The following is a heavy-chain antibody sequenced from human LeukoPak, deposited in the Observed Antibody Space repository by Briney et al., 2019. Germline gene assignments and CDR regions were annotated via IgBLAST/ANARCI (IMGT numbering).Heavy chain of an antibody. D-gene: IGHD2-21*02. CDR1: VFSLSTSGMC. J-gene: IGHJ4*02. Sequence: SGPTLVNPTQTLTLTCTFSVFSLSTSGMCVNWIRQPPGKALEWLARIDWDDDKYYRTSLKTRLTISKDTSKNQVVLTMTNMDPVDTATYYCARKPGGDYGLDYWGQGTLVTVSS. V-gene: IGHV2-70*11. CDR3: ARKPGGDYGLDY. CDR2: IDWDDDK.